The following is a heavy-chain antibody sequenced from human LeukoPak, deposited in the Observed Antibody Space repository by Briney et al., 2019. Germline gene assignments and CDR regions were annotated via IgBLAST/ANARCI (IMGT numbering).Heavy chain of an antibody. CDR3: VKTGEFNGERLGQFGVVIFSALDY. CDR2: ISSNGGST. D-gene: IGHD3-3*01. J-gene: IGHJ4*02. Sequence: PGSSLRLSCAASGFTFSSYAMHWVRQAPGKGLEYVSAISSNGGSTYYADSVKGRFTISRDNSKNTLYLQMSSLRAEDTAVYYCVKTGEFNGERLGQFGVVIFSALDYWGQVTLVTVSS. V-gene: IGHV3-64D*09. CDR1: GFTFSSYA.